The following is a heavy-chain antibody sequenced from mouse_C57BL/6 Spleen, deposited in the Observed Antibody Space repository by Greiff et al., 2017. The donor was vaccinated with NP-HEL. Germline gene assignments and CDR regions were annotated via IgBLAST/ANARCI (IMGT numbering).Heavy chain of an antibody. CDR3: ASYYDYGWYFDV. CDR1: GYAFSSYW. V-gene: IGHV1-80*01. Sequence: VQLQQSGAELVKPGASVKISCKASGYAFSSYWMNWVKQRPGKGLEWIGQIYPGDGDTNYNGKFKGKATLTADKSSSTAYMQLSSLTSEDSAVYFCASYYDYGWYFDVWGTGTTVTVSS. D-gene: IGHD2-4*01. CDR2: IYPGDGDT. J-gene: IGHJ1*03.